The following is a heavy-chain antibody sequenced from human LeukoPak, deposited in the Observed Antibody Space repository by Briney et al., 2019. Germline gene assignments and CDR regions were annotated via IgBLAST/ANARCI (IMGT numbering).Heavy chain of an antibody. V-gene: IGHV4-39*01. J-gene: IGHJ5*02. CDR2: IYYSGST. CDR1: GGSISSSSYY. Sequence: PSETLSLTCTVSGGSISSSSYYWGWIRQPPGKGLEWIRSIYYSGSTYYNPSLKSRVTISVDTSKNQFSLKLSSVTAADTAVYYCARQEGFGEFVSRNTNWFDPWGQGTLVTVSS. D-gene: IGHD3-10*01. CDR3: ARQEGFGEFVSRNTNWFDP.